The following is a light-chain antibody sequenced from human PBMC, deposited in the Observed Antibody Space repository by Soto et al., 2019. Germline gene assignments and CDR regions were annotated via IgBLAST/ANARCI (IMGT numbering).Light chain of an antibody. CDR1: QGVTTN. CDR2: DVS. J-gene: IGKJ5*01. V-gene: IGKV3-15*01. CDR3: QQYNNWPFS. Sequence: EIVMTQSPATLFVSPGDIAILACSAGQGVTTNFAWYQQKSGQSPRLLIYDVSHRATGVPARFSGTGSETDFTLTISGLQSEDSAVYFCQQYNNWPFSFGQGTRLEIK.